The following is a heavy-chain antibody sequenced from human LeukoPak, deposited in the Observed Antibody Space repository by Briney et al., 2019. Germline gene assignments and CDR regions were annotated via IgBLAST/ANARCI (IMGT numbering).Heavy chain of an antibody. CDR1: GGSISSGDYY. CDR3: ARTYCSSTSCGTFDI. J-gene: IGHJ3*02. Sequence: PSQTLSLTRTVSGGSISSGDYYWSWIRQPPGRGLEWIGYIYYSGSTYYNPSLKSRVTISVDTSKNQFSLKLSSVTAADTAVYYCARTYCSSTSCGTFDIWGQGTMVTVSS. D-gene: IGHD2-2*01. V-gene: IGHV4-30-4*08. CDR2: IYYSGST.